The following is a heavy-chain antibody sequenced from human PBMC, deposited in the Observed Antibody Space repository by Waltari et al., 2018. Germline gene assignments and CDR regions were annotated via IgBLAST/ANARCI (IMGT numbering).Heavy chain of an antibody. V-gene: IGHV4-38-2*01. CDR3: ARSPVTTTAYWYFDL. D-gene: IGHD4-17*01. CDR2: IYHSGST. J-gene: IGHJ2*01. CDR1: GYSLSSGYY. Sequence: QVQLQESGPGLVKPSETLSLTCAVSGYSLSSGYYWGWIRQPPGKGLEWIGSIYHSGSTYYNPSLKSRVTISVDTSKNQFSLKLSSVTAADTAVYYCARSPVTTTAYWYFDLWGRGTLVTVSS.